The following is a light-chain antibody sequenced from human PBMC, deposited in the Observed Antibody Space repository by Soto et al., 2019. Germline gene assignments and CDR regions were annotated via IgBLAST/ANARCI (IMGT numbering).Light chain of an antibody. CDR1: SSDVGGYNY. V-gene: IGLV2-14*01. J-gene: IGLJ1*01. Sequence: QSALTQPASVSGSPGQSITISCTGTSSDVGGYNYVSWYQQHPGKAPKLMIYEVSNRPSGVSNRFSGSKSGNTASLTISGLQAAEEAPYPSRSYTRSRTVYLFGTGTKVTV. CDR3: RSYTRSRTVYL. CDR2: EVS.